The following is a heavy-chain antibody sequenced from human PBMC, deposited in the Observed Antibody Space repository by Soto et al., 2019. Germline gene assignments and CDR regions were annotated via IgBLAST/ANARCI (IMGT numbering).Heavy chain of an antibody. CDR1: GYSVTAYW. V-gene: IGHV5-51*01. Sequence: PGESLKISCKGSGYSVTAYWIGWVRQMPGKGLEWMGVIYPGDSDTRYSPSFQGQVTISADKSITTAYLQWSSLRASDTAMYYCARLLSPFDSGNYYKGDLLHYYGMDVWGQGTTVTVSS. CDR2: IYPGDSDT. D-gene: IGHD3-10*01. J-gene: IGHJ6*02. CDR3: ARLLSPFDSGNYYKGDLLHYYGMDV.